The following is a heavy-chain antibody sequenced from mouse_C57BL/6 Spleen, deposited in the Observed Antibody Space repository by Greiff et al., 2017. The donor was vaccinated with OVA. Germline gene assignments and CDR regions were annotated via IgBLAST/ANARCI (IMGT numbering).Heavy chain of an antibody. CDR3: ARTNYYGSSYWYFDV. V-gene: IGHV5-17*01. D-gene: IGHD1-1*01. CDR2: ISSGSSTI. J-gene: IGHJ1*03. Sequence: DVQLVESGGGLVKPGGSLKLSCAASGFTFSDYGMHWVRQAPEKGLEWVAYISSGSSTIYYADTVKGRFTISRDNAKNTLFLQMTSLRSEDTAMYYCARTNYYGSSYWYFDVWGTGTTVTVSS. CDR1: GFTFSDYG.